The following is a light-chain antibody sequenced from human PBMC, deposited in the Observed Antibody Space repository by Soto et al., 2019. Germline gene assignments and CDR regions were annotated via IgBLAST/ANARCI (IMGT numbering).Light chain of an antibody. Sequence: IRMTQSASSVSASIGDTVNIXCRASQDISSLLAWYQQKPGKAPKLLIYPASTLQSGGPSRFSGSGSGTDFTRTISCLQSDDFATYYGQQYYSYPLTFGQGTRLEIK. J-gene: IGKJ5*01. V-gene: IGKV1-8*01. CDR2: PAS. CDR3: QQYYSYPLT. CDR1: QDISSL.